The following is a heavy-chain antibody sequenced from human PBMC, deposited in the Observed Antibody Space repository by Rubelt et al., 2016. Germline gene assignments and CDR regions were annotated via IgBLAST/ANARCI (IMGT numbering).Heavy chain of an antibody. CDR3: ARSGENSGYWQFDY. V-gene: IGHV1-46*01. CDR2: INPSGGST. CDR1: GYTFTSYA. J-gene: IGHJ4*02. D-gene: IGHD5-12*01. Sequence: QVQLVQSGSELKKPGASVKVSCKASGYTFTSYAMNWVRQAPGQGLEWMGIINPSGGSTSYAQQFQGRVTMPRDTSTSTVYMELSSLRSEDTAVYYCARSGENSGYWQFDYWGQGTLVTVSS.